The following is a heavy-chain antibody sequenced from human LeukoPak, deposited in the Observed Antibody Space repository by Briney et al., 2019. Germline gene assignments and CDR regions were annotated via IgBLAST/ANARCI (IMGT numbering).Heavy chain of an antibody. J-gene: IGHJ4*02. Sequence: GGSLRLSCAASGFTFSSYSMNWVRQAPGKGLEWVSSISSSSSYIYYADSVKGRFTISRDNAKNSLYLQMNSLRAEDTAVYYCAGSPWFGESTVFDYWGQGTLVTVSS. CDR3: AGSPWFGESTVFDY. CDR1: GFTFSSYS. CDR2: ISSSSSYI. D-gene: IGHD3-10*01. V-gene: IGHV3-21*01.